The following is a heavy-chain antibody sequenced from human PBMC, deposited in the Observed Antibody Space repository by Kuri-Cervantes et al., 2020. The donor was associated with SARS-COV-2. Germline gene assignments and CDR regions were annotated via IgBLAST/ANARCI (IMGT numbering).Heavy chain of an antibody. CDR3: ARENPYCSGGSCYSGAFDI. CDR2: ICYDGSNK. Sequence: GESLKISCAASGFTLSSYGMNWVRQAPGKGLEWVAVICYDGSNKYYAESVKGRFTISRDNSKNTLYLQMNSLRAEDTAVYYCARENPYCSGGSCYSGAFDIWGQGTMVTVSS. CDR1: GFTLSSYG. V-gene: IGHV3-33*01. J-gene: IGHJ3*02. D-gene: IGHD2-15*01.